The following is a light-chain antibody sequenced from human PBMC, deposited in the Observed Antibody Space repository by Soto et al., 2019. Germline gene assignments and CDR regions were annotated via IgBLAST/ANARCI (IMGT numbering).Light chain of an antibody. CDR2: AAS. Sequence: EIVLTQSPGTLSLSPGERATLSCRASQSLSSSSLAWYQQKPGQAPRLLIYAASTRATGVPARFSGSGSGTEFTLTISSLQSEDFAVYYCQQYNNWPPLTFGGGTKVDIK. J-gene: IGKJ4*01. V-gene: IGKV3-15*01. CDR3: QQYNNWPPLT. CDR1: QSLSSS.